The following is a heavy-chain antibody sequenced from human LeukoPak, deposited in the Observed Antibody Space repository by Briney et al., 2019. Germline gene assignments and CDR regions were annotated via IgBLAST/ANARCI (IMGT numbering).Heavy chain of an antibody. V-gene: IGHV3-30-3*01. CDR2: ISYDGSNK. CDR3: ARGAPYYDFWSGYHSLYWYFDL. Sequence: GGSLRLSCAASGFTFSSYAMHWVRQAPGKGLERVSVISYDGSNKYYADSVKGRFTISRDNSKNTLYLQMNSLRAEDTAVYYCARGAPYYDFWSGYHSLYWYFDLWGRGTLVTVSS. J-gene: IGHJ2*01. D-gene: IGHD3-3*01. CDR1: GFTFSSYA.